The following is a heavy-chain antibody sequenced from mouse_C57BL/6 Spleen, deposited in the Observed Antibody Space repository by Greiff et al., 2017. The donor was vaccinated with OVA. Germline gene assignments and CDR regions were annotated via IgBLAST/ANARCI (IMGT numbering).Heavy chain of an antibody. CDR2: IWSGGST. CDR1: GFSLTSYG. Sequence: QVQLQQPGPGLVQPSQSLSITCTVSGFSLTSYGVHWVRQSPGKGLEWLGVIWSGGSTDYNAAFISRLSISKDNSKSQVFFKMNSLQADDTAIYYCARNMRTGTRAMDYWGQGTSVTVSS. V-gene: IGHV2-2*01. D-gene: IGHD4-1*01. CDR3: ARNMRTGTRAMDY. J-gene: IGHJ4*01.